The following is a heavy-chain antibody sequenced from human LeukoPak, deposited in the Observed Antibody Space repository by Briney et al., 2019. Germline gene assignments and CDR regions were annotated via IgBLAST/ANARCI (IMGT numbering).Heavy chain of an antibody. CDR3: ARSSARRNGFDY. CDR1: GYTFTSYY. Sequence: ASVKVSCKASGYTFTSYYMHWVRQAPGQGLEWMGMINPSGGSTSYAQKFQGRVTMTRDMSTSTVYMELSSLRSEDTAVYYCARSSARRNGFDYWGQGTLVTVSS. CDR2: INPSGGST. D-gene: IGHD2-2*01. J-gene: IGHJ4*02. V-gene: IGHV1-46*01.